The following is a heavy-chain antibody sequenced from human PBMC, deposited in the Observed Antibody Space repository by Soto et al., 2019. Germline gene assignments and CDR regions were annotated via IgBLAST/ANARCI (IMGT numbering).Heavy chain of an antibody. CDR2: INPSGGST. CDR1: GYTFTSYY. D-gene: IGHD3-3*01. Sequence: ASVKVSCKASGYTFTSYYMHWVRQAPGQGLEWMGIINPSGGSTSYAQKFQGRVTMTRDTSTSTVYMELSSLRSEDTAVYYCARDCGPTYYDFWSGYGRSYYYGMDVWGQGTTVTVS. J-gene: IGHJ6*02. CDR3: ARDCGPTYYDFWSGYGRSYYYGMDV. V-gene: IGHV1-46*01.